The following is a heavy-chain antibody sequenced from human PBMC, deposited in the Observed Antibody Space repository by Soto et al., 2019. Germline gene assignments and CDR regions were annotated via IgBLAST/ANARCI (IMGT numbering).Heavy chain of an antibody. CDR1: GGTFSSYA. Sequence: GASVKVSCKASGGTFSSYAISWVRQAPGQGLEWMGGIIPIFGTANYAQKFQGRVTITADESTSTAYMELSSLRSEDTAVYYCARRDIVLVPAARATYNWFDPWGQGTLVTVSS. CDR3: ARRDIVLVPAARATYNWFDP. J-gene: IGHJ5*02. CDR2: IIPIFGTA. D-gene: IGHD2-2*01. V-gene: IGHV1-69*13.